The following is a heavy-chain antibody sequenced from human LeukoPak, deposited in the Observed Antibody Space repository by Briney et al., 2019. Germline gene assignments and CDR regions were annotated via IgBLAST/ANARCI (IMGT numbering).Heavy chain of an antibody. CDR1: GITFSSYG. D-gene: IGHD6-13*01. Sequence: GGSLRLSCAASGITFSSYGMSWVRQAPGKGLEWVSSISSTGGTTYYADSVKGRFTISRDNSKNTLYLEMNSLSHEDTAIYYCAKGAAGLDDWGQGTLVTVSS. CDR2: ISSTGGTT. J-gene: IGHJ4*02. V-gene: IGHV3-23*01. CDR3: AKGAAGLDD.